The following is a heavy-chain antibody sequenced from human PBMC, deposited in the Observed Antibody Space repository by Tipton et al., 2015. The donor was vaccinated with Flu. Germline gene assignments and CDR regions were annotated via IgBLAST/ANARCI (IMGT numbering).Heavy chain of an antibody. Sequence: SLRLSCAASGFTFSSYGMHWVRQAPGKGLEWVAVIWYDGSNKYYADSVKGRFTISRDNSKNTLCLQMNSLRAEDTAVYYCASELSYHSGGLDCWGQGTLGTLSS. D-gene: IGHD2-8*01. CDR3: ASELSYHSGGLDC. CDR2: IWYDGSNK. J-gene: IGHJ4*02. CDR1: GFTFSSYG. V-gene: IGHV3-33*01.